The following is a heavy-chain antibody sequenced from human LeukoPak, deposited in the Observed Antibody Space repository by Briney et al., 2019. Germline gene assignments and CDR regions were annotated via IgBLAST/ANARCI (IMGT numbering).Heavy chain of an antibody. J-gene: IGHJ4*02. Sequence: SETLSLTCTVSGGSISSSSYYWGWIRQPPGKGLEWIGSIYYSGSTYYNPPLKSRVTISVDTSKNQFSLKLSSVTAADTAVYYCASSNYYGSGSFDYWGQGTLVTVSS. CDR3: ASSNYYGSGSFDY. CDR2: IYYSGST. V-gene: IGHV4-39*01. D-gene: IGHD3-10*01. CDR1: GGSISSSSYY.